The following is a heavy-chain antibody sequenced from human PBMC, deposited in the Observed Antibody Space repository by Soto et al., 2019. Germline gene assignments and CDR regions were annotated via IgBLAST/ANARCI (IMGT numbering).Heavy chain of an antibody. CDR3: ARGDDILTGPILEY. CDR1: GFTFNIYA. J-gene: IGHJ4*02. D-gene: IGHD3-9*01. Sequence: EVQLLESGGALVQPGGSLRLSCAASGFTFNIYAMNWVREAPGRGLEWVSGISGSGGRSYYADSVKGRFTVSRDNSWNTLALQMNSLRAEDTAVYYCARGDDILTGPILEYWGQGTLVTVSS. V-gene: IGHV3-23*01. CDR2: ISGSGGRS.